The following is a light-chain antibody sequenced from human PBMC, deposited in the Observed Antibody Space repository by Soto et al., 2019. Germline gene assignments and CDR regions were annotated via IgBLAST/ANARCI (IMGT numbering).Light chain of an antibody. Sequence: DILMTQSPSFLSASVGDIDTITCRASQSISTWVAWYQQKPGKVPKLLIYKTSSLESGVPSRFRGSGSGTEFTLTISGLQPEDFASYYCQQYNTYFSLTVGGGTKVDIK. J-gene: IGKJ4*01. CDR2: KTS. CDR1: QSISTW. CDR3: QQYNTYFSLT. V-gene: IGKV1-5*03.